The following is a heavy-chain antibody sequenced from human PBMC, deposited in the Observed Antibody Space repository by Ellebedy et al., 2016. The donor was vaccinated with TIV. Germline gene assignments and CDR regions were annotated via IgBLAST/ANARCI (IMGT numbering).Heavy chain of an antibody. V-gene: IGHV3-33*01. CDR2: IWYDGVKT. Sequence: GGSLRLSCVASGFTFSTYGMHWVRQAPGKGLEWVALIWYDGVKTEYADFVKGRFTISRDNSKNTVYLQMNSLRAEDTAVYYCARVRFCSSTNCYGYLDYWGQGTRVTVSS. D-gene: IGHD2-2*01. CDR1: GFTFSTYG. CDR3: ARVRFCSSTNCYGYLDY. J-gene: IGHJ4*02.